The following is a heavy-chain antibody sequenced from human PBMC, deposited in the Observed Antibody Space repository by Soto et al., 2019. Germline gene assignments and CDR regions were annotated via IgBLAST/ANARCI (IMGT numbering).Heavy chain of an antibody. CDR3: ARGDSSGYYGFVDD. J-gene: IGHJ4*02. D-gene: IGHD3-22*01. CDR2: INPSCGSK. Sequence: ASVKVSCKASGYTFTSYYIHWVRQAPLQVLEWMVIINPSCGSKSYAQKFQGRVTMTRDTSTSTVYMELSSLRSEDTAVYYCARGDSSGYYGFVDDWGQGTMVTFSS. CDR1: GYTFTSYY. V-gene: IGHV1-46*01.